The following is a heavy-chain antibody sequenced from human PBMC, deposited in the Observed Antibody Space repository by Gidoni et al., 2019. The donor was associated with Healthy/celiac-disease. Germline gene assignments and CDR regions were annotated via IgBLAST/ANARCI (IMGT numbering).Heavy chain of an antibody. J-gene: IGHJ4*02. CDR3: ARVRYHSSWYMSAYFDY. Sequence: QVQLVESGGVLVKPGASLRLSCPASGFTLSDSYMSWIRQAPGKGLQWVSYISSSGSTIYYADTVKGRFTISRDNAKNSLYLQMNSLRAEDTAVYYCARVRYHSSWYMSAYFDYWGQGTLVAVSS. CDR2: ISSSGSTI. CDR1: GFTLSDSY. D-gene: IGHD6-13*01. V-gene: IGHV3-11*01.